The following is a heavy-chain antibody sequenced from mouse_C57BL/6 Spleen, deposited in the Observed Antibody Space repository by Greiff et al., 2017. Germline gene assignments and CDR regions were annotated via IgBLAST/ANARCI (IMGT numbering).Heavy chain of an antibody. V-gene: IGHV1-22*01. Sequence: VHVKQSGPELVKPGASVKMSCKASGYTFTDYNMHWVKQSHGKSLEWIGYINPNNGGTSYNQKFKGKATLTVNKSSSTAYMELRSLTSEDSAVYYCASELTGTLEDYWGQGTSVTVSS. J-gene: IGHJ4*01. CDR1: GYTFTDYN. CDR3: ASELTGTLEDY. CDR2: INPNNGGT. D-gene: IGHD4-1*01.